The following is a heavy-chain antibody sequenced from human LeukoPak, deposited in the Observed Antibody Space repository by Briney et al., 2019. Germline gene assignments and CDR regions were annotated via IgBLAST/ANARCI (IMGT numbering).Heavy chain of an antibody. CDR1: GGSISSSSYY. CDR3: ARGGMDSGYSATFDS. Sequence: NPAETLSLTCTVSGGSISSSSYYWGWIRQPPGKGLEWIGSIYYSGSTYYNPSLKSRVTISVDTSKNQFSLKLSFVTAAETAVYYCARGGMDSGYSATFDSWGQGSLVTVSS. CDR2: IYYSGST. V-gene: IGHV4-39*07. J-gene: IGHJ4*02. D-gene: IGHD3-22*01.